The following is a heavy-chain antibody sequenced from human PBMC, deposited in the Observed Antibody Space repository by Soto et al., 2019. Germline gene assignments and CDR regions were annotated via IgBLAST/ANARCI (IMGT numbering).Heavy chain of an antibody. Sequence: ASVKVSCKASGYTFTSYDINWVRQATGQGLEWMGWMNPNSGNTGYAQKFQGRVTMTRNTSISTAYMELSSLRSEDTAVYYCAGAPLAIHWFGPWDQGTLVAVSS. CDR3: AGAPLAIHWFGP. J-gene: IGHJ5*02. V-gene: IGHV1-8*01. D-gene: IGHD2-2*02. CDR1: GYTFTSYD. CDR2: MNPNSGNT.